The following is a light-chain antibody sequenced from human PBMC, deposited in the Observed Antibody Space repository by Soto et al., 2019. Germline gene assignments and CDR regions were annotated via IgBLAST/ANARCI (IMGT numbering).Light chain of an antibody. V-gene: IGKV3-20*01. CDR2: GAS. CDR1: QSVSNHY. Sequence: EIVLTQSPGTLSLSPGERATLSCRASQSVSNHYLAWYQQKPGQAPMLLIYGASNRATGIPDRFSGSGSGTDVTLTISRLEPEDFAVYYCQQYGSSGTFGQGTKVDIK. J-gene: IGKJ1*01. CDR3: QQYGSSGT.